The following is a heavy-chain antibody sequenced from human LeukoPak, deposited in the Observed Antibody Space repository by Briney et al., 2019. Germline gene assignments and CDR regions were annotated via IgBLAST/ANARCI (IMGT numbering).Heavy chain of an antibody. CDR2: ISSSSTYI. Sequence: GGSLRLSCAASGFTFSSYAMHWVRQAPGKGLEWVSSISSSSTYIHYAPSVKSRFTVSRDNAKNSLYLQLTSLRAEDTAVYYCARERIAVSGTAVDYWGQGTLVTVSS. D-gene: IGHD6-19*01. CDR3: ARERIAVSGTAVDY. V-gene: IGHV3-21*01. J-gene: IGHJ4*02. CDR1: GFTFSSYA.